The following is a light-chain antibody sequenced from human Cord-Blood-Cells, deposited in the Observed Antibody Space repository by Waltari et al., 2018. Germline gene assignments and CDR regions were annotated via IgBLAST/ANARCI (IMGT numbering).Light chain of an antibody. V-gene: IGLV1-44*01. CDR2: SNH. J-gene: IGLJ3*02. Sequence: QSVLTQPPSASGTPGQRVTISCSGSSSNIGSNTVNWYQQHPGTAPKLLIYSNHQRPAGVPDRFSGSKSGTSASLAISGLQSEDEADYYCAAWDDSLNGRVFGGGTKLTVL. CDR1: SSNIGSNT. CDR3: AAWDDSLNGRV.